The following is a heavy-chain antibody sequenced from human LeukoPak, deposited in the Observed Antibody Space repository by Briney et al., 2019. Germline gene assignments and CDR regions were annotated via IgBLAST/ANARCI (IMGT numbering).Heavy chain of an antibody. V-gene: IGHV4-59*02. D-gene: IGHD3-10*02. CDR2: MYYSGST. CDR1: GDSVSLYY. Sequence: SETLSLTCTVAGDSVSLYYWSWIRQPPGKGLEWIGNMYYSGSTTYNPSLKSRITLSVDTSKNQFSLKLRSVTAADTAVYYCARGMFAFDIWGQGTMVTVSS. CDR3: ARGMFAFDI. J-gene: IGHJ3*02.